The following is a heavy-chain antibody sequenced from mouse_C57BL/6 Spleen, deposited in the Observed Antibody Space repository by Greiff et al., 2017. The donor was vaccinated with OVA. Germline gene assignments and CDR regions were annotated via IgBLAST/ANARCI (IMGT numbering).Heavy chain of an antibody. J-gene: IGHJ4*01. Sequence: QVQLQQSGPELVKPGASVKISCKASGYAFSSSWMNWVKQRPGKGLEWIGRIYPGDGDTNYNGKFKGKATLTADKSSSTAYMQLSSLTSEDSAVYFCARSGEYEDYYAMDYWGQGTSVTVSS. CDR1: GYAFSSSW. CDR2: IYPGDGDT. CDR3: ARSGEYEDYYAMDY. D-gene: IGHD2-14*01. V-gene: IGHV1-82*01.